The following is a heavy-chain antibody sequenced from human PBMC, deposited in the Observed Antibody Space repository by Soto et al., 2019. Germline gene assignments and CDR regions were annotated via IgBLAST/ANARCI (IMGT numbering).Heavy chain of an antibody. CDR2: IIPIFGTA. CDR3: ARGAGSRTSPGMDV. V-gene: IGHV1-69*13. J-gene: IGHJ6*02. CDR1: GGTFSSYA. Sequence: GASVKVSCKASGGTFSSYATSWVRQAPGQGLEWMGGIIPIFGTANCAQKFQGRVTITADESTSTAYMELSSLRSEDTAVYYWARGAGSRTSPGMDVWGQGTTVAVSS. D-gene: IGHD1-26*01.